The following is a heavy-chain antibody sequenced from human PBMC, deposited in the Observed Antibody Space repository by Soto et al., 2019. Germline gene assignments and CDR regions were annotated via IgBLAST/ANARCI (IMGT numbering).Heavy chain of an antibody. J-gene: IGHJ5*02. CDR2: IRQDGNDK. V-gene: IGHV3-7*04. D-gene: IGHD3-16*01. CDR3: ARDTWGIHYGRGWFDP. CDR1: GFRLCTYW. Sequence: EVQLVESGGVLVPPGGSLTLSCAASGFRLCTYWMTWVRQAPGKGLEWVANIRQDGNDKNYVDSVKGRFTISRDNTKSSLFLQMDSLRVEDTAVYYCARDTWGIHYGRGWFDPWGQGTLVTVSS.